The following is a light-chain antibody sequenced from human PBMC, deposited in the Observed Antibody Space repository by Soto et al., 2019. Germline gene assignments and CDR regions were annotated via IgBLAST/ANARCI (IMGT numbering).Light chain of an antibody. CDR1: QSISDT. CDR2: GAS. J-gene: IGKJ2*01. V-gene: IGKV3-15*01. CDR3: QQYGSSPPYT. Sequence: EIVMTQSPATLSVSPGGRATLSCRASQSISDTFAWYQQKPGQAPRLLIHGASTRATGFPARFSGSGSGTDFTLTSSRLEPEDFSVYYCQQYGSSPPYTFGQGTKLEIK.